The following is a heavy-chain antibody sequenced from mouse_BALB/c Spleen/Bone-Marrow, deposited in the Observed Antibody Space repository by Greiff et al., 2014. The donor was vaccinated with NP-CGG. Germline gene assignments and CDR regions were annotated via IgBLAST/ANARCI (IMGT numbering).Heavy chain of an antibody. J-gene: IGHJ1*01. D-gene: IGHD2-4*01. V-gene: IGHV2-9*02. CDR2: IWAGGST. CDR3: ARDPIYYDYDWYFDV. Sequence: QVQLKHSGPGLVAPSQSLSITCTVSGFSLTSYGVHWVRQPPGKGLEWLGVIWAGGSTNYNSALMSRLSISKDNSKSQVFLKMNSLQTDDTVMYYCARDPIYYDYDWYFDVWGAGTTVTVSS. CDR1: GFSLTSYG.